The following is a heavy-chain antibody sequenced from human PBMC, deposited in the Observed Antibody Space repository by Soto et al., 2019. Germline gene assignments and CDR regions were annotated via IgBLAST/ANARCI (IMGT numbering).Heavy chain of an antibody. V-gene: IGHV4-39*01. D-gene: IGHD3-22*01. Sequence: SETLSLTCTVSGGSISSSSYYWGWIRQPPGKGLEWIGSIYYSGSTYYNPSLKSRVTISVDTSKNQFSLKLSSVIAADTDVYYCANHYYDSSGYYPYYYYGMDVWGQGNTVTVSS. CDR2: IYYSGST. CDR3: ANHYYDSSGYYPYYYYGMDV. J-gene: IGHJ6*02. CDR1: GGSISSSSYY.